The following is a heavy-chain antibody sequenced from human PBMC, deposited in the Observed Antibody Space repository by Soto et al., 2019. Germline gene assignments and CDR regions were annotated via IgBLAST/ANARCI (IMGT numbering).Heavy chain of an antibody. CDR1: GFTFSSYS. J-gene: IGHJ6*02. CDR3: AREGRSGWYGYYYGMDV. D-gene: IGHD6-19*01. CDR2: ISSSSSTI. Sequence: GGSLRLSCAASGFTFSSYSMNWVRQAPGKGLEWVSYISSSSSTIYYADSVKGRFTISRDNAKNSLYLQMNSLRDEDTAVYYCAREGRSGWYGYYYGMDVWGQGTTVTVSS. V-gene: IGHV3-48*02.